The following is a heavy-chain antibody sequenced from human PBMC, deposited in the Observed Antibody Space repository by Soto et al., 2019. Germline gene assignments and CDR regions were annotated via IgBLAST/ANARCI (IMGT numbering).Heavy chain of an antibody. CDR3: SKAVGGWSELHY. D-gene: IGHD6-19*01. CDR2: ISYDGSNK. Sequence: GGSLRLSCAASGFTFSSYGMHWVRQAPGKGLEWVAVISYDGSNKYYADSVKGRFTISRDNSKNTLYLQMNSLRAEDTAVYYCSKAVGGWSELHYWGQGALVTVSS. CDR1: GFTFSSYG. V-gene: IGHV3-30*18. J-gene: IGHJ4*02.